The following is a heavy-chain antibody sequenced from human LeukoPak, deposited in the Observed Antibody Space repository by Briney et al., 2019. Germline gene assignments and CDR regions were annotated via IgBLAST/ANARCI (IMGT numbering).Heavy chain of an antibody. Sequence: SETLSLTCAVYGGSFSGYYWSWIRQPPGKGLEWIGEINHSGSTNYNPSLKSRVTISVDTSKNQFSLKLSSVTAADTAVYYCARGMSSGWYIYFDYWGQGTLVTVSS. CDR3: ARGMSSGWYIYFDY. J-gene: IGHJ4*02. CDR1: GGSFSGYY. D-gene: IGHD6-19*01. CDR2: INHSGST. V-gene: IGHV4-34*01.